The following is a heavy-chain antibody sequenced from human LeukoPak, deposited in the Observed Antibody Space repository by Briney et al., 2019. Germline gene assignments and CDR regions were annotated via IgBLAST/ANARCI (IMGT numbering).Heavy chain of an antibody. J-gene: IGHJ4*02. Sequence: GRSLRLSCAASGFTFSSYAMHWVRQAPGKGLEWVAVISYDGSNKYYADSVKGRFTISRDNSKNTLYLQMNSLRAEDTAVYYCAKDRGWRGSEDYWGQGTLVTVSS. CDR3: AKDRGWRGSEDY. CDR2: ISYDGSNK. V-gene: IGHV3-30-3*01. D-gene: IGHD1-26*01. CDR1: GFTFSSYA.